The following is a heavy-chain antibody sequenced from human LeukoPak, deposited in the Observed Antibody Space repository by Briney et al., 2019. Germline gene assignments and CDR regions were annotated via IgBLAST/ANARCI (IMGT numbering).Heavy chain of an antibody. J-gene: IGHJ4*02. CDR2: IYYSGST. CDR3: AREGGSYRPLDY. V-gene: IGHV4-59*01. Sequence: PAETVSLTCTVSGGSISNYYWGWIWQPPGKGLEWIGYIYYSGSTHYNPSLMTRVTISVDTSKNQLSLKLSSVAAADTAVYYCAREGGSYRPLDYSGQGTLVTVSS. CDR1: GGSISNYY. D-gene: IGHD3-16*02.